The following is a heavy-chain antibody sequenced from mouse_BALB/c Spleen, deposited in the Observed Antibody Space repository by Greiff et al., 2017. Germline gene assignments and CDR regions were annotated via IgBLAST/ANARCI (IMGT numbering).Heavy chain of an antibody. CDR3: ARYFDV. Sequence: VKLVESGAELARPGASVKLSCKASGYTFTSYWMQWVKQRPGQGLEWIGAIYPGDGDTRYTQKFKGKATLTADKSSSTAYMQLSSLASEDSAVYYCARYFDVWGAGTTVTVSS. CDR2: IYPGDGDT. CDR1: GYTFTSYW. V-gene: IGHV1-87*01. J-gene: IGHJ1*01.